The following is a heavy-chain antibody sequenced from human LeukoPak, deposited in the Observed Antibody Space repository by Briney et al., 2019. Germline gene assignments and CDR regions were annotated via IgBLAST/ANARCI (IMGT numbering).Heavy chain of an antibody. J-gene: IGHJ4*02. V-gene: IGHV3-30-3*01. D-gene: IGHD4-17*01. CDR2: ISYDGSNK. Sequence: PGGSLRLSCAASGFIVSDHYMDWVRQAPGKGLEWVAVISYDGSNKYYADSVKGRFTISRDNSKNTLYLQMNSLRAEDTAVYYCARTLTTTYSWGQGTLVTVSS. CDR3: ARTLTTTYS. CDR1: GFIVSDHY.